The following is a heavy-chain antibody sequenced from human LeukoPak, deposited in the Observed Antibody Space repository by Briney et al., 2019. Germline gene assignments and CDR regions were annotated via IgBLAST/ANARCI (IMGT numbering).Heavy chain of an antibody. Sequence: SETLSLTCTVSGGSISSYYWSWIRQPPGKGVEWIGYIHYSGKTNYNPSLKSRVTISVDTPKNQFSLKLISVTAADTAVYYCAGHHPRNTVDFWGQGTLVTVSS. J-gene: IGHJ4*02. D-gene: IGHD2-8*02. CDR1: GGSISSYY. CDR3: AGHHPRNTVDF. V-gene: IGHV4-59*01. CDR2: IHYSGKT.